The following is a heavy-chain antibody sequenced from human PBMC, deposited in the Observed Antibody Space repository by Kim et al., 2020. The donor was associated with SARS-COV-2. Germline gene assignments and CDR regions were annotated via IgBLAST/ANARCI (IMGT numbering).Heavy chain of an antibody. CDR3: VNSLNVASKEF. D-gene: IGHD3-10*01. Sequence: GGSLRLSCVASGFNFKTSAMTWVRQAPGKGLEWVSGIGGSGDNTFYADSVKGRFTISRDNSNNTLYLQMHSLTDADTATYYCVNSLNVASKEFWGPGTRVTVSS. V-gene: IGHV3-23*01. CDR2: IGGSGDNT. J-gene: IGHJ4*02. CDR1: GFNFKTSA.